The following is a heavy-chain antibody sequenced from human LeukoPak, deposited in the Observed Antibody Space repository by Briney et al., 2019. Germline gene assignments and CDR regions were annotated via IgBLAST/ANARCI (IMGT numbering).Heavy chain of an antibody. CDR2: ICYSGSS. CDR3: ARHAVRGYSYLDY. Sequence: SETLSLTCTVSGGSISSYYWSWIRQPPGKGLEWIGYICYSGSSNYNPSLKSRVTISVDTSKNQFSLKLTSVTAADTAVYYCARHAVRGYSYLDYWGQGTLVTVSS. J-gene: IGHJ4*02. V-gene: IGHV4-59*08. CDR1: GGSISSYY. D-gene: IGHD5-18*01.